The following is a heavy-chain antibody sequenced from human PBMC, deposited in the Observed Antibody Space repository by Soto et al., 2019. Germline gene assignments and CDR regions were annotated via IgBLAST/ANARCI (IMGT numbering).Heavy chain of an antibody. CDR3: ARRLYYDSSGFEGGGMDV. V-gene: IGHV4-39*01. CDR2: IYYSGST. Sequence: SSDTLSLTCSVSGGLIRTSSYYWCCIRQPPGKGLEWIGSIYYSGSTYYNPSLKSRVTISVDTSKNQFSLKLSSVTAADTAVYYCARRLYYDSSGFEGGGMDVWGQGTTVT. D-gene: IGHD3-22*01. J-gene: IGHJ6*02. CDR1: GGLIRTSSYY.